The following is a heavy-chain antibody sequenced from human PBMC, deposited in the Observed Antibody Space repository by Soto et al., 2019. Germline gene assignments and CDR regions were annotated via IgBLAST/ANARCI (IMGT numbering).Heavy chain of an antibody. CDR3: AKDTGIVVVPAAILGGMDV. Sequence: PGGSLRLSCAASGFTFSSYAMSWFRQAPGKGLEWVSAISGSGGSTYYADSVKGRFTISRDNSKNTLYLQMNSLRAEDTAVYYCAKDTGIVVVPAAILGGMDVWGQGTTVTVSS. CDR2: ISGSGGST. J-gene: IGHJ6*02. CDR1: GFTFSSYA. D-gene: IGHD2-2*01. V-gene: IGHV3-23*01.